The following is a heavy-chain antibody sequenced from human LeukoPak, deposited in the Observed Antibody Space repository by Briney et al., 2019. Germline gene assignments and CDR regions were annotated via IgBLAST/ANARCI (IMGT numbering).Heavy chain of an antibody. J-gene: IGHJ5*02. Sequence: ASVKVSCKASGYTFTGYYMHWVRQAPGQGLGWMGWINPNSGGTNYAQKFQGRVTMTRDTSISTAYMELSRLRSDDTAVYYCARDLITMVRGVIKRFDPWGQGTLVTVSS. CDR2: INPNSGGT. D-gene: IGHD3-10*01. CDR3: ARDLITMVRGVIKRFDP. V-gene: IGHV1-2*02. CDR1: GYTFTGYY.